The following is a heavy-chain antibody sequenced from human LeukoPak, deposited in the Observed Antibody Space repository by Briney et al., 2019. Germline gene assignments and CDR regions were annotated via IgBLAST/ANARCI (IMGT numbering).Heavy chain of an antibody. D-gene: IGHD6-13*01. CDR1: GYTFTGYY. Sequence: ASVKVSCKASGYTFTGYYMHWVRQAPGQGLEWMGWINPNSGGTNYAQKFQGRVTMTRDTSISTAYMELSRLRSDDTAVYYCARGEIAAAGPSDYWGQGTLVTVSS. CDR2: INPNSGGT. CDR3: ARGEIAAAGPSDY. V-gene: IGHV1-2*02. J-gene: IGHJ4*02.